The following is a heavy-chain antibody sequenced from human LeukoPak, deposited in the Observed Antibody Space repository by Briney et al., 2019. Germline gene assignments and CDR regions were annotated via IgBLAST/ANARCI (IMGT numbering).Heavy chain of an antibody. CDR1: GGTFSSYA. V-gene: IGHV1-2*02. CDR3: SLRITMVRGVITDIDAFDI. J-gene: IGHJ3*02. Sequence: ASVKVSCKASGGTFSSYAISWVRQAPGQGLEWMGWINPNSGGTNYAQKFQGRVTMTRDTSISTAYMELSRLRSDDTAVYYCSLRITMVRGVITDIDAFDIWGQGTMVTVSS. CDR2: INPNSGGT. D-gene: IGHD3-10*01.